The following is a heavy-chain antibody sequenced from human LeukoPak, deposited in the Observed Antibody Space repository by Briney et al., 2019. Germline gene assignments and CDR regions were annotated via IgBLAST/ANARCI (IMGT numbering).Heavy chain of an antibody. V-gene: IGHV4-59*01. CDR1: GGSISSYY. J-gene: IGHJ6*02. Sequence: PSETLSLTCTVSGGSISSYYWSWIRQPPGKGLERIGYIYYSGSTNYNPSLKSRVTISVDTSKNQFSLKLSSVTAADTAVYYCARESLAWGSGWAYYYYYGMDVWGQGTTVTVSS. D-gene: IGHD6-19*01. CDR2: IYYSGST. CDR3: ARESLAWGSGWAYYYYYGMDV.